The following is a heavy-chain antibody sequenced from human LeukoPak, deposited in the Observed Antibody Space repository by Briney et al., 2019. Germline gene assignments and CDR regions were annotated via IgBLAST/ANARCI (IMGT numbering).Heavy chain of an antibody. J-gene: IGHJ4*02. CDR1: GGSISSGGYY. Sequence: SQTLSLTCTVSGGSISSGGYYWSWIRQPPGKGLEWIGYIYYSGSTNYNPSLKSRVTISVDTSKNQFSLKLSSVTAADTAVYYCARGLTIAAAGTDYFDYWGQGTLVTVSS. CDR2: IYYSGST. CDR3: ARGLTIAAAGTDYFDY. D-gene: IGHD6-13*01. V-gene: IGHV4-61*08.